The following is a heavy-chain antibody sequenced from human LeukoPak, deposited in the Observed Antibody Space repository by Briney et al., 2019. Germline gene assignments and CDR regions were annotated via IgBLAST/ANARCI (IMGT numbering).Heavy chain of an antibody. CDR3: ARERPKTGGGFDY. CDR2: MSSGGNLI. J-gene: IGHJ4*02. D-gene: IGHD3-10*01. CDR1: GFTFSDYY. V-gene: IGHV3-11*01. Sequence: GGSLRLSCTASGFTFSDYYMGWIRQAPGKGLEWLSYMSSGGNLIHYADSVKGRFTISRDNARKSLYLQMNSLRVEDTAVYYCARERPKTGGGFDYWGQGTLVTVSS.